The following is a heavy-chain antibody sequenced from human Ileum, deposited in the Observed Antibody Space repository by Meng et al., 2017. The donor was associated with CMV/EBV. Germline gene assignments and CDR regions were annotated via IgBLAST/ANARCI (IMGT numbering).Heavy chain of an antibody. D-gene: IGHD3-22*01. CDR2: IYYSGST. Sequence: LREWGRGLVKPSETLSLACPVSGGSRSSYYWRWIRQPPGKGLEWIGYIYYSGSTNYNPSLKSRVTISVDTSKNQFSLKLSSVTAADTAVYYCARSLTSYDSSGYYFDYWGQGTLVTVSS. CDR3: ARSLTSYDSSGYYFDY. J-gene: IGHJ4*02. V-gene: IGHV4-59*01. CDR1: GGSRSSYY.